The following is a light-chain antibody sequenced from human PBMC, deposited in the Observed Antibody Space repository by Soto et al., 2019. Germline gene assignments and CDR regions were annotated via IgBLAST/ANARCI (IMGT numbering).Light chain of an antibody. Sequence: IQLTQAPSSLSASVVDRVTITGLASQTISSWLAWYQQKPGKAPKLLIYDASNLETGVPSRFSGSGSGTDFTFTISSLQPEDIATYYCQQYDNLPITFGQGTRLEIK. J-gene: IGKJ5*01. CDR3: QQYDNLPIT. CDR2: DAS. CDR1: QTISSW. V-gene: IGKV1-33*01.